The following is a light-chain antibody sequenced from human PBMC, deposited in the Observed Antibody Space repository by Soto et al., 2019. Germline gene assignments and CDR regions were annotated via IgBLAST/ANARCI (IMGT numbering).Light chain of an antibody. CDR1: QSVSSSF. V-gene: IGKV3-20*01. CDR2: RAS. J-gene: IGKJ4*01. CDR3: QQYESSPLT. Sequence: EIVLTQSPDTLSLSPGERATLSCRASQSVSSSFLAWYHQKPGQAPRLLIYRASSWATGIPDRFTGSGSGTDFTLTISRLEPEDFAVYYCQQYESSPLTFGGGTKVEIK.